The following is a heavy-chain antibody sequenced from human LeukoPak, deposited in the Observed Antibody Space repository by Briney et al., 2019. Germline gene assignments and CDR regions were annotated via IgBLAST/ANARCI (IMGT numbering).Heavy chain of an antibody. Sequence: GGSLRLSCAASGFTFSNFGMHWVRQAPGKGLEWVAVIWYDGGKKYYGDFVKGRLTISRDNSKNTLYLQVNSLRAEDTAVYYCARWGIAGAQDFDSWGQGTLVIVSS. V-gene: IGHV3-33*01. CDR2: IWYDGGKK. CDR1: GFTFSNFG. D-gene: IGHD1-26*01. CDR3: ARWGIAGAQDFDS. J-gene: IGHJ4*02.